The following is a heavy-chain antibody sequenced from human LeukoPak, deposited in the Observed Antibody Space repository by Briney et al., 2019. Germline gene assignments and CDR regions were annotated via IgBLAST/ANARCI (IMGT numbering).Heavy chain of an antibody. D-gene: IGHD2-2*01. J-gene: IGHJ5*02. V-gene: IGHV4-34*01. Sequence: SETLSLTCAVYGGSFSSYYWSWVRQPPGKGLEWIGEINYSEITSYNPSLKSRVTISVDTSKNQFSLKLSSVTAADTAVYYCASLYCSSTSCYEGWFDPWGQGTLVTVSS. CDR3: ASLYCSSTSCYEGWFDP. CDR2: INYSEIT. CDR1: GGSFSSYY.